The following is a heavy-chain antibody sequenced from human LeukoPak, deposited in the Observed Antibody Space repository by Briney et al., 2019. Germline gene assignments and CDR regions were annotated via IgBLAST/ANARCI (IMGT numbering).Heavy chain of an antibody. CDR3: ARGIAAFEFDY. D-gene: IGHD6-6*01. Sequence: KTSETLSLTCTVYGGSISSYYWSWIRQPPGKGLEWIGYIYYSGSTNYNPSLKSRVTISVDTSKNQFSLKLSSVTAADTAVYYCARGIAAFEFDYWGQGTLVTVSS. J-gene: IGHJ4*02. V-gene: IGHV4-59*01. CDR1: GGSISSYY. CDR2: IYYSGST.